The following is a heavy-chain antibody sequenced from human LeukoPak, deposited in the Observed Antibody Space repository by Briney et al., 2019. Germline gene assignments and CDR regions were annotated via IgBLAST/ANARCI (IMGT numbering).Heavy chain of an antibody. CDR3: ARVGGAHYYGSGSYGDDAFDI. D-gene: IGHD3-10*01. Sequence: GGSLRLSCATSGFTFSTYWMHWVRQAPGKGLVWVSRINSDGSSTSYADSVKGRFTISRDNAKNTLYLQMNSLRAEDTAVYYCARVGGAHYYGSGSYGDDAFDIWGQGTMVTVSS. CDR2: INSDGSST. J-gene: IGHJ3*02. CDR1: GFTFSTYW. V-gene: IGHV3-74*01.